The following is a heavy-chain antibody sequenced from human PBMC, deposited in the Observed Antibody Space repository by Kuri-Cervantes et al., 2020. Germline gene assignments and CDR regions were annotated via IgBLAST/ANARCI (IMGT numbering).Heavy chain of an antibody. CDR3: AHRGYYFDSSGYYPSEY. V-gene: IGHV2-5*01. J-gene: IGHJ4*02. D-gene: IGHD3-22*01. CDR2: IYWNDDK. CDR1: GFSLSTSGVG. Sequence: SGPTLVKPTQTLTLTCTFSGFSLSTSGVGVGWIRQPPGKALEWLALIYWNDDKRYSPSLKSGLTITKDTSKNQVVLTMTNMDPVDTATYYCAHRGYYFDSSGYYPSEYWGQGTLVTVSS.